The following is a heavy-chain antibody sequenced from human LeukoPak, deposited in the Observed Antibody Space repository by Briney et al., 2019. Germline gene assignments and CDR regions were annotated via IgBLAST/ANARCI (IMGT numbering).Heavy chain of an antibody. D-gene: IGHD6-19*01. CDR2: IYHSGST. CDR3: ARDETYSSDWQSNHYYYYMDV. V-gene: IGHV4-38-2*02. CDR1: GYSISSGYY. Sequence: PSETLSLTCTVSGYSISSGYYWGWIRQPPGKGLGWIGSIYHSGSTYYNPSLKSRVTIYVDTTKNYFSLKRSSATATDTAFYYCARDETYSSDWQSNHYYYYMDVWGKGTTVTVSS. J-gene: IGHJ6*03.